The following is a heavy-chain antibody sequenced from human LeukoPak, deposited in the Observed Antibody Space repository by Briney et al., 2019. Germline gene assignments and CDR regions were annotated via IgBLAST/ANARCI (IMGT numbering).Heavy chain of an antibody. CDR3: ARDLRIAALDP. CDR1: GGSISSSSYY. Sequence: SETLSLTCTVSGGSISSSSYYWGWIRQPPGKGLEWIGSIYYSGSTYYNPSLKSRVTISVDTSKNQFSLKLSSVTAADTAVYYCARDLRIAALDPWGQGTLVTVSS. V-gene: IGHV4-39*07. J-gene: IGHJ5*02. CDR2: IYYSGST. D-gene: IGHD6-25*01.